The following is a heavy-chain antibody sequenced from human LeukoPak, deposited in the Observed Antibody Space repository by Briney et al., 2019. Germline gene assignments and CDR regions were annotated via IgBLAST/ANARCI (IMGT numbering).Heavy chain of an antibody. V-gene: IGHV1-2*04. CDR2: INPNSGGT. J-gene: IGHJ4*02. CDR1: GYTFTGYY. D-gene: IGHD3-22*01. Sequence: ASVKVSCKASGYTFTGYYMHWVRQAPGQGLEWMGWINPNSGGTNYAQKFQGWVTMTRDTSISTAYMELSRLRSDDTAVYYCARGAGYHDSSGYPDYWGQGTLVTVSS. CDR3: ARGAGYHDSSGYPDY.